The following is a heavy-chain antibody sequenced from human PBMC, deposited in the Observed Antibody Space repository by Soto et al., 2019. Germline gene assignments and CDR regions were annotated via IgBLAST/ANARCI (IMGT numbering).Heavy chain of an antibody. CDR2: ISYDGSYS. D-gene: IGHD2-15*01. J-gene: IGHJ4*02. V-gene: IGHV3-30*18. CDR3: AKDHRNGGTRVHY. CDR1: GFSFRAHG. Sequence: QVQLVESGGGVVQPGRSLRLSCVASGFSFRAHGMHWVRQAPGKGLEWVAVISYDGSYSYYADSVKGRFSISRDNWNNALSLQMSSLRPEDTAVYFCAKDHRNGGTRVHYWGQGTLVTVSS.